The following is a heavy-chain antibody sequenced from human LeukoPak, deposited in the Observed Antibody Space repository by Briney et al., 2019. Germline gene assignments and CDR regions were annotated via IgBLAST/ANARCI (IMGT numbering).Heavy chain of an antibody. V-gene: IGHV3-7*04. CDR3: ARVVLVPDYYFDY. CDR2: IKQDGSEK. CDR1: GFTFSSYW. J-gene: IGHJ4*02. D-gene: IGHD2-2*01. Sequence: GGSLKLSWAASGFTFSSYWMSWVGQAPGKGLEGWANIKQDGSEKYYVDSVKGRFTISRDNAKNSLYLQTNSLRAEDTAVYYCARVVLVPDYYFDYWGQGALVTVSS.